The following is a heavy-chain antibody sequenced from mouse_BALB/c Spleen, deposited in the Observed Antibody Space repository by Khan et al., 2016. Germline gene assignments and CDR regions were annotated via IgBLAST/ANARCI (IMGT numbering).Heavy chain of an antibody. CDR2: INTNTGEP. Sequence: QIQLVQSGPELKKPGETVKISCKASGYTFTNYGMNWVKQAPGKGLKWMGWINTNTGEPTYAEEFKGRFAFSLETSASTAYLQINNFKHEDTATYCCAEDYYGSNWFAYWGQGTLVTVSA. CDR3: AEDYYGSNWFAY. CDR1: GYTFTNYG. V-gene: IGHV9-3*02. J-gene: IGHJ3*01. D-gene: IGHD1-1*01.